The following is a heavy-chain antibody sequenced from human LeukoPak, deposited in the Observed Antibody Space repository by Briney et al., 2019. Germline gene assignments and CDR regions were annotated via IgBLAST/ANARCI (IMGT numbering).Heavy chain of an antibody. Sequence: PSETLSLTCTVSGASTSTYYWTWIRQPPGKGLEWIAYMYTSGSTNYSPSLKRRATISVDMSKNQFSLKLTSVTAADTAVYYCARMGHTSGWGDQDYYHYFYMDVWGKGTTVTVSS. CDR2: MYTSGST. J-gene: IGHJ6*03. D-gene: IGHD6-19*01. V-gene: IGHV4-4*09. CDR1: GASTSTYY. CDR3: ARMGHTSGWGDQDYYHYFYMDV.